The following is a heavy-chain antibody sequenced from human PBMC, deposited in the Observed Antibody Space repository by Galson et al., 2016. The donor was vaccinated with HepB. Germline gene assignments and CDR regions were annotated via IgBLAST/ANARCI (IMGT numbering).Heavy chain of an antibody. V-gene: IGHV1-18*01. CDR3: ARASGYSNSRDAFDF. D-gene: IGHD6-13*01. Sequence: SVKVSCKASGYTFTSYGISWVRQAPGQGLEWMGWISAYNGNTKYAQNLQGRVTMTTDTSTTTAYMELRSLRSDDTAVYFCARASGYSNSRDAFDFWGQGTMVTVSS. CDR1: GYTFTSYG. CDR2: ISAYNGNT. J-gene: IGHJ3*01.